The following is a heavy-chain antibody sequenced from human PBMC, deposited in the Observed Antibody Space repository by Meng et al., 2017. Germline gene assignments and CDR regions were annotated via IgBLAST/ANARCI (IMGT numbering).Heavy chain of an antibody. V-gene: IGHV1-8*01. Sequence: ASVKVSCKASGYTFTSYDINWVRQATGQGLEGMGWMNPNSGNKGYAQKFQGRVTMTRNTSISTAYMELSSLRSEDTAVYYSARGFTYYYDSSGYSALAFDIWGQGTMVTVSS. D-gene: IGHD3-22*01. CDR3: ARGFTYYYDSSGYSALAFDI. CDR1: GYTFTSYD. J-gene: IGHJ3*02. CDR2: MNPNSGNK.